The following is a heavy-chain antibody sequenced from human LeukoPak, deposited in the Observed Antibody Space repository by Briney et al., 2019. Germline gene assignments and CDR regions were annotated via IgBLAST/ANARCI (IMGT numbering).Heavy chain of an antibody. D-gene: IGHD3-3*01. Sequence: PSETLSLTCTGSGGSISSSYWSWIRQPPGKGLEWVGYISHSGSTNYNPPLKSRVTIFLASSKNEISLELKSLTAADTAVYYCARATNDAWSGYYTGGFHYMDVWGKGTTVTVSS. CDR1: GGSISSSY. CDR2: ISHSGST. V-gene: IGHV4-59*01. J-gene: IGHJ6*03. CDR3: ARATNDAWSGYYTGGFHYMDV.